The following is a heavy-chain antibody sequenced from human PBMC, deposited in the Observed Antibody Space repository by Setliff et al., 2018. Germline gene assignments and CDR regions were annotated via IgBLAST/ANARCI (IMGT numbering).Heavy chain of an antibody. CDR3: ARENTAKNFWGEESDY. CDR1: GYTFTTYY. J-gene: IGHJ4*02. Sequence: ASVKVSCKASGYTFTTYYMHWVRQAPGQGLEWMGVINPGDGSTTYAQKFQGRVKMTRDTSTNNVYMQLNSLRFEDRAVYYCARENTAKNFWGEESDYWGQGTLVTVSS. CDR2: INPGDGST. D-gene: IGHD3-3*01. V-gene: IGHV1-46*01.